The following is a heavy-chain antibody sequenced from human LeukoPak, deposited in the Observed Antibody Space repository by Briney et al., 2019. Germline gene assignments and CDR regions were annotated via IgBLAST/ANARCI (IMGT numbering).Heavy chain of an antibody. V-gene: IGHV1-18*04. CDR3: ARDLAGIVGVTAWFDP. J-gene: IGHJ5*02. D-gene: IGHD1-26*01. CDR1: GYTFTSYG. Sequence: ASVKVSCKASGYTFTSYGISWVRQAPGQGLEWMGWISAYSGDTNYAQKFQGRATMTADTSTSTAYMELRSLSSDDTAVYYCARDLAGIVGVTAWFDPWGQGTLVTVSS. CDR2: ISAYSGDT.